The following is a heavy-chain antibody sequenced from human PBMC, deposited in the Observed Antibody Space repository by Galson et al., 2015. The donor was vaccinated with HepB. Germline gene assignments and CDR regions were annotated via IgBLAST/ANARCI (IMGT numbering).Heavy chain of an antibody. J-gene: IGHJ6*02. CDR2: ISAGSGDT. Sequence: SVKVSCKASGYTFSSYSIHWVRQAPGQRLEWMGWISAGSGDTKYSQKLQGRVTITRDTSANTAYMELSSLRSEDTAVYYCARGGSSDYYYGISVWGQGTTVTVSS. D-gene: IGHD2-2*01. CDR3: ARGGSSDYYYGISV. V-gene: IGHV1-3*01. CDR1: GYTFSSYS.